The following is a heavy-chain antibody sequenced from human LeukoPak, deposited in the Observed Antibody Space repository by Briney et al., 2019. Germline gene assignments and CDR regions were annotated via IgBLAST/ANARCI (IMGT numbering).Heavy chain of an antibody. V-gene: IGHV1-69*05. CDR3: ASAXXDSGYELPVFDY. CDR2: IIPIFGTA. J-gene: IGHJ4*02. D-gene: IGHD5-12*01. CDR1: GGTFSSYA. Sequence: ASVKVSCKASGGTFSSYAISWVRQAPGQGLEWMGGIIPIFGTANYAQKFQGRVTITTGESTSTAYMELSSLRSEDTAVYYCASAXXDSGYELPVFDYWGQGTLVTVSS.